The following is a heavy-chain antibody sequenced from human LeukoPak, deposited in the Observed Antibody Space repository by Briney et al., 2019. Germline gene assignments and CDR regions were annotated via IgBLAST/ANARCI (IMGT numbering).Heavy chain of an antibody. J-gene: IGHJ5*02. D-gene: IGHD6-6*01. V-gene: IGHV4-34*01. CDR3: ARVWPLYSSSPKFDP. CDR1: GGSIENYY. CDR2: INHSGST. Sequence: SETLSLTCTVSGGSIENYYWSWIRQPPGKGLEWIGEINHSGSTNYNPSLKSRVTISVDTSKNQFSLKLSSVTAADTAVYYCARVWPLYSSSPKFDPWGQGTLVTVSS.